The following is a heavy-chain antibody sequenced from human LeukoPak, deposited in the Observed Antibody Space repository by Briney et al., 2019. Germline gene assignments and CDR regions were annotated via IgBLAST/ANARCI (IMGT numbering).Heavy chain of an antibody. J-gene: IGHJ4*02. D-gene: IGHD2-15*01. CDR2: IIPIFGTA. V-gene: IGHV1-69*01. CDR1: GGTFSSYA. CDR3: AREEDCSGGSCYSSFDY. Sequence: SVKVSCKASGGTFSSYAISWVRQAPGQGLEWMGGIIPIFGTANYAQKFQGRVTITADESTSTAYMELSSLRSEDTAVYYCAREEDCSGGSCYSSFDYRGQGTLVTVSS.